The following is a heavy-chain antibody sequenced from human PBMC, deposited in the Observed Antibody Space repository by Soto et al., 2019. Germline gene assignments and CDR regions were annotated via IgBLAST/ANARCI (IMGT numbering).Heavy chain of an antibody. V-gene: IGHV3-74*01. J-gene: IGHJ4*02. CDR2: INGDESMT. Sequence: GGSLRLFCAASGFTFSSYWMHWVRQAPGKGLVWVSRINGDESMTNYADSVKGRFTISRDNAKNSLYLQMNSLRDEDTAVYYCARVRLDDYGVNYWGQGTLVTVSS. CDR3: ARVRLDDYGVNY. CDR1: GFTFSSYW. D-gene: IGHD5-12*01.